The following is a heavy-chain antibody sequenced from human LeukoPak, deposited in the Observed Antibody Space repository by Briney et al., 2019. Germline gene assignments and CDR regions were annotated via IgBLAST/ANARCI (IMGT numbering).Heavy chain of an antibody. CDR3: ARGSGNDYFGSGPIDKWFDP. CDR1: GFTFSSYG. Sequence: GGTLRLSCAASGFTFSSYGMSWVRQAPGKGLEWVSAISGSGGSTYYADSVKGRFTISRDNAKNSLYLQMNSLRAEDTAVYYCARGSGNDYFGSGPIDKWFDPWGQGTLVTVSS. J-gene: IGHJ5*02. CDR2: ISGSGGST. D-gene: IGHD3-10*01. V-gene: IGHV3-23*01.